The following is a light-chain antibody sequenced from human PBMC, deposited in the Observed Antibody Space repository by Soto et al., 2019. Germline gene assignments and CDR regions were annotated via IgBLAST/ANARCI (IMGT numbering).Light chain of an antibody. CDR1: SSNIGAGYD. CDR2: GNS. V-gene: IGLV1-40*01. Sequence: QSVLTQPPSVSGAPGERVTISCTGSSSNIGAGYDVHWYQQLPGTAPKLLIYGNSNRPSGVPDRSSGSKSGTSASLAITGLQAEDEADYYCQSYDSSLSGRVFGTGTKVTVL. CDR3: QSYDSSLSGRV. J-gene: IGLJ1*01.